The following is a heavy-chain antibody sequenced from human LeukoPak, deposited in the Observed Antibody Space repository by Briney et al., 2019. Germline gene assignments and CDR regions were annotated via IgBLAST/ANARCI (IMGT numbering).Heavy chain of an antibody. Sequence: SQTLSLTCTVSGGSISSGSYYWSWIRQPPGKGLEWIGYIYYSGSTNYNPSLKSRVTISVDTSKDQFSLKLSSVTAADTAVYYCARVAVSTRLNYYYYYYMDVWGKGTTVTVSS. J-gene: IGHJ6*03. CDR3: ARVAVSTRLNYYYYYYMDV. CDR2: IYYSGST. V-gene: IGHV4-61*01. CDR1: GGSISSGSYY. D-gene: IGHD2-2*01.